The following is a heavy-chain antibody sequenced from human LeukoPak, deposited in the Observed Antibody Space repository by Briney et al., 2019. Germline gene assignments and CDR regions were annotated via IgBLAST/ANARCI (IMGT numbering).Heavy chain of an antibody. J-gene: IGHJ3*02. CDR2: IIPIFGTP. CDR1: GGTFSSYA. V-gene: IGHV1-69*05. D-gene: IGHD4-23*01. Sequence: GASVKVSCKASGGTFSSYAISWVRQAPGQGLEWMGGIIPIFGTPNYAQKFQGRVMITTDESTSTAYMELSSLRSEDTAVYYCARDLPDFSLRISSGGFDIWGQGTMVTVSS. CDR3: ARDLPDFSLRISSGGFDI.